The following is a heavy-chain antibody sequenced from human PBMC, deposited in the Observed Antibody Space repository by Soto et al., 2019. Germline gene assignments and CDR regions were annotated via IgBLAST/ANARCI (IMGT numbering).Heavy chain of an antibody. D-gene: IGHD4-17*01. CDR3: ARDKRLDYGDYVAFDI. V-gene: IGHV4-59*12. CDR2: IYYSGST. J-gene: IGHJ3*02. CDR1: GGSISSYY. Sequence: SETLSLTCTVSGGSISSYYWSWIRQPPGKGLEWIGYIYYSGSTNYNPSLKSRVTISVDTSKNQFSLKLSSVTAADTAVYYCARDKRLDYGDYVAFDIWGQGTMVTVSS.